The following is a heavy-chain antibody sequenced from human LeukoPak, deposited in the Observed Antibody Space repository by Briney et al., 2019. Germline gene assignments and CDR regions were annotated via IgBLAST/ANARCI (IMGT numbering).Heavy chain of an antibody. CDR2: IRYDGSNK. V-gene: IGHV3-30*02. Sequence: GGSLRLSCAASGFTFSSYGMHWVRQAPGKGLEWVAFIRYDGSNKYYADSVKGRFTISRDNARNSLYLQVNSLRAEDTAVYYCARDVWGRLDYWGQGTLVPVSS. CDR1: GFTFSSYG. CDR3: ARDVWGRLDY. J-gene: IGHJ4*02. D-gene: IGHD2-8*01.